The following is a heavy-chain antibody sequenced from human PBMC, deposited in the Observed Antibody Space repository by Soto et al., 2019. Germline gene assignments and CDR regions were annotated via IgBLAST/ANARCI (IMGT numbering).Heavy chain of an antibody. CDR2: ISGSGGST. Sequence: LRLSFAASGFTFSSYAMSWVRQAPGKGLEWVSAISGSGGSTYYADSVKGRFTISRDNSKNTLYLQMNSLRAGDTAVYYCARVLLWFGAPYYFAYWGQGTLVTVSS. D-gene: IGHD3-10*01. CDR1: GFTFSSYA. J-gene: IGHJ4*02. V-gene: IGHV3-23*01. CDR3: ARVLLWFGAPYYFAY.